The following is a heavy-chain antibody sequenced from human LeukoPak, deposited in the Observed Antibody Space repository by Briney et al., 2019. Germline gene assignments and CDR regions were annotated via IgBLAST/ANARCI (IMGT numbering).Heavy chain of an antibody. CDR2: IRYDGSNK. CDR3: ASERFGELLQGDHSSYYYMDV. V-gene: IGHV3-30*02. D-gene: IGHD3-10*01. Sequence: GGSLRLSCAASGFTFSSYGMHWVRQAPGKGLEWVAFIRYDGSNKYYADSVKGRFTISRDNSKNTLYLQMNSLRAEDTAVYYCASERFGELLQGDHSSYYYMDVWGKGTTVTISS. J-gene: IGHJ6*03. CDR1: GFTFSSYG.